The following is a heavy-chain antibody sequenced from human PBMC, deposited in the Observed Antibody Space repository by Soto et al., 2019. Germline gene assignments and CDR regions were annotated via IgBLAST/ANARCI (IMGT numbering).Heavy chain of an antibody. Sequence: GGSLRLSCAASGFTFSSYAMSWVRQAPGKGLEWVSAISGSGGSTYYADSVKGRFTISRDNSKNTLYLQMNSLRAEDTAVYYCAKVRNDYSNCGWFEPWGQGSLVTVSS. V-gene: IGHV3-23*01. CDR3: AKVRNDYSNCGWFEP. D-gene: IGHD4-4*01. CDR2: ISGSGGST. J-gene: IGHJ5*02. CDR1: GFTFSSYA.